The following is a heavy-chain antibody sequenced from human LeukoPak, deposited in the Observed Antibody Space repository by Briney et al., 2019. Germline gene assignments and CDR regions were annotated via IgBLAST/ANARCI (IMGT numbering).Heavy chain of an antibody. CDR3: ARDGSGMYYYDSSGYYDY. D-gene: IGHD3-22*01. CDR2: IYSGGST. V-gene: IGHV3-66*01. Sequence: GGSLRLSCAASGFTVSSNYMSWVRQAPGKGLEWVSFIYSGGSTYYADSVKGRFTISRDNSKNTLYLQMNSLRAEDTAVYYCARDGSGMYYYDSSGYYDYWGQGTLVTVSS. J-gene: IGHJ4*02. CDR1: GFTVSSNY.